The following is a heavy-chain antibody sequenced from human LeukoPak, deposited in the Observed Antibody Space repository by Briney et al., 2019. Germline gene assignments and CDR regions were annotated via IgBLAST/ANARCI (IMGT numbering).Heavy chain of an antibody. J-gene: IGHJ4*02. D-gene: IGHD3-10*01. CDR3: AKDARVRGVITLDY. CDR1: GFAFSSYA. Sequence: GGSLRLSCAASGFAFSSYAMSWVRQAPGKGLEWVSAISGSGGSTYYADSVKGRFTISRDNSKNTLYLQMNSLRAEDTAVYYCAKDARVRGVITLDYWGQGTLVTVSS. CDR2: ISGSGGST. V-gene: IGHV3-23*01.